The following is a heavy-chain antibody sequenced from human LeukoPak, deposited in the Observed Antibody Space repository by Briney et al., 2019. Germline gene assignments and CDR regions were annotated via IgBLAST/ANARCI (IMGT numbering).Heavy chain of an antibody. CDR1: GXTFGSYW. CDR2: IKQDGSEE. Sequence: GGSLRLSCAASGXTFGSYWMSWVRQAPGKGLEWVANIKQDGSEEYYVDSVKGRFTISRDNAKNSLYLQMNSLRAEDTAVYYCARTSTRDGYRYFDYWGQGTLVTVSS. V-gene: IGHV3-7*04. D-gene: IGHD5-24*01. CDR3: ARTSTRDGYRYFDY. J-gene: IGHJ4*02.